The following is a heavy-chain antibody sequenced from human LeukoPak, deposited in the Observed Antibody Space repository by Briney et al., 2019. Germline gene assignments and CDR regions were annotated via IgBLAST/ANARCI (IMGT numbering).Heavy chain of an antibody. J-gene: IGHJ4*02. CDR3: AKSRMYYDFWSGSVFDY. V-gene: IGHV3-30*18. CDR1: GFTFSSYG. Sequence: GGSLRLSCAASGFTFSSYGMHWVRQAPGKGLEWVAVISYDGSNKYYADSVKGRFTISRDNSKNTLYLQMNSLRAEDTAVYYCAKSRMYYDFWSGSVFDYWGQGTLVTVSS. D-gene: IGHD3-3*01. CDR2: ISYDGSNK.